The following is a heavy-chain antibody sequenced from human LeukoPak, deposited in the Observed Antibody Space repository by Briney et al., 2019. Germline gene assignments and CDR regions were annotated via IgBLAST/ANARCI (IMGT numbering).Heavy chain of an antibody. V-gene: IGHV3-11*05. CDR1: GFSVSDYS. J-gene: IGHJ4*02. D-gene: IGHD3-16*01. CDR2: VMSSRGST. CDR3: TRERRGSYYAFES. Sequence: GSLRLSCAASGFSVSDYSISWIRQSPGKGPEWISYVMSSRGSTNYADSVKGRFTISRDNAKNSVALQLDGLRADDTAVYFCTRERRGSYYAFESWGQGTLVTVSS.